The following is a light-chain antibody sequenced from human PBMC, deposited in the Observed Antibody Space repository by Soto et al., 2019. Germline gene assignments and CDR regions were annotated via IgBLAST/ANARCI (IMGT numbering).Light chain of an antibody. CDR3: QHYDGSAVT. V-gene: IGKV3-15*01. Sequence: EQVVSQSPGTLSLSAGERTTVACRASQSVSSDLAWYQQKPGQAPRLLIYGASTRATGIPARFSGSGSGTDFTLTISSLQPEDFAVYYCQHYDGSAVTFGQGTKVDIK. J-gene: IGKJ1*01. CDR2: GAS. CDR1: QSVSSD.